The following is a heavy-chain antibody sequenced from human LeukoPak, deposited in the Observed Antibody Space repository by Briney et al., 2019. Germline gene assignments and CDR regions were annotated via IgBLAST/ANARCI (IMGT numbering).Heavy chain of an antibody. V-gene: IGHV4-59*01. D-gene: IGHD1-1*01. CDR3: AKIQTGTGPTMDV. CDR1: GGSISGYY. Sequence: SETLSLTCTVSGGSISGYYWSWIRQPPGKGLERIAYIYYNGISNYNPSLKSRVIISVDSSKNQFSLKLTSVTAADTAVYYCAKIQTGTGPTMDVWGQGTTVTVSS. J-gene: IGHJ6*02. CDR2: IYYNGIS.